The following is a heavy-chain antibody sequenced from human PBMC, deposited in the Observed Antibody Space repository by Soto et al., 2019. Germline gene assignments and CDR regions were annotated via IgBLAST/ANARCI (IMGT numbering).Heavy chain of an antibody. CDR1: GGSISSNY. Sequence: QVQLQESGPGLVKPSETLSLMCTVSGGSISSNYWSWIRQPPGKGLEYIGYIYYSGSTNYNPSLKSRVTISVDTSKNQFSLKLSSVTAVDTAVYYCARGGGSPDYWGQGTLVTVSS. D-gene: IGHD3-10*01. CDR2: IYYSGST. V-gene: IGHV4-59*01. J-gene: IGHJ4*02. CDR3: ARGGGSPDY.